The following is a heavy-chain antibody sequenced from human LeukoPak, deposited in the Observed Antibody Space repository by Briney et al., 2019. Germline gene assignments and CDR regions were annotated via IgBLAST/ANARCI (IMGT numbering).Heavy chain of an antibody. J-gene: IGHJ6*04. CDR1: GFTLSSYD. CDR2: ISSSGSTK. Sequence: LRLFCAVSGFTLSSYDMIWVRQAPGKGLEGGSYISSSGSTKLYADSARGRFTISRDNAKNSLYLRMSGLRAEDTAVYYCAELGITMIGGVWGKGTTVTISS. D-gene: IGHD3-10*02. V-gene: IGHV3-48*03. CDR3: AELGITMIGGV.